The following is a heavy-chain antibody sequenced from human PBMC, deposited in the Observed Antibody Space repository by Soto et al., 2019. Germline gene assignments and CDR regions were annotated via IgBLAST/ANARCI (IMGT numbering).Heavy chain of an antibody. CDR1: GFTFSSYG. Sequence: GGSLRLSRAASGFTFSSYGMHWVRQAPGKGPEVVAVISYDGSNKYYADSVKGRFTISRDNSKNTLYLQMNSLRAEDTAVYYCAKEGSPYGSGSRSSRGYYYGMDVWGQGTTVTV. D-gene: IGHD3-10*01. CDR2: ISYDGSNK. V-gene: IGHV3-30*18. J-gene: IGHJ6*02. CDR3: AKEGSPYGSGSRSSRGYYYGMDV.